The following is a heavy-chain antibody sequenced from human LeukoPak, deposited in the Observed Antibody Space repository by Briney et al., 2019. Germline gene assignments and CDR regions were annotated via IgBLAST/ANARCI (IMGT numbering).Heavy chain of an antibody. Sequence: PSETLSLTCTVSGGSISSSSYYWGWIRQPPGKGLEWIGSIYYSGSTYYNPSLKSRVTISVDTSKNQFSLKLSSVTAADTAVYYCARSRGTLRYFDWLLLFDYWGQGTLVTVSS. CDR3: ARSRGTLRYFDWLLLFDY. D-gene: IGHD3-9*01. J-gene: IGHJ4*02. CDR1: GGSISSSSYY. CDR2: IYYSGST. V-gene: IGHV4-39*01.